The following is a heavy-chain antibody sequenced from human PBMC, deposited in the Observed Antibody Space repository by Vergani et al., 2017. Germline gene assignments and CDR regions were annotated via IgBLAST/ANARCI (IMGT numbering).Heavy chain of an antibody. CDR1: GFTVSSNY. D-gene: IGHD3-10*01. J-gene: IGHJ6*03. Sequence: EVQLVESGGGLVQPGGSLRLSCAASGFTVSSNYMSWVRQAPGKGLEWVSVIYSGGSTYYADSVNGRFTISRDNSQNTLYLQMNSLRAEDTAVYYCARDTAYYDGSGRDYYYYYYMDVWGKGTTVTVSS. CDR2: IYSGGST. CDR3: ARDTAYYDGSGRDYYYYYYMDV. V-gene: IGHV3-66*02.